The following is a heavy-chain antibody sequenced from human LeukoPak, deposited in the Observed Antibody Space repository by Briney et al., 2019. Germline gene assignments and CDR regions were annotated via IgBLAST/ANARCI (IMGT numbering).Heavy chain of an antibody. J-gene: IGHJ4*02. CDR2: ISPNSDDT. CDR3: ARGGFDY. CDR1: GYTFTGYY. V-gene: IGHV1-2*02. Sequence: ASVKVSCKASGYTFTGYYLHWVRQAPGQGLEWMGWISPNSDDTNYAQKLRGRVNMTRDTSISTAYMELSRLRSDDTAIYYCARGGFDYWGQGTLVTVSS.